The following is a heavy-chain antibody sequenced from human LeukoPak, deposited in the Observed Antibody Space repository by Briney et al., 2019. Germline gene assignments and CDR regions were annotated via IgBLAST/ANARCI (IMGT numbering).Heavy chain of an antibody. J-gene: IGHJ4*02. Sequence: GGSLRLSCEASGLSFSSYWMSWVRQAPGKGLEWVANIKEDGSEKYYVDSVKGRFTISRDNAKNSLYLQMNSLRAEDTAVYYCASCSGGSCHSVYWGQGTLVTVSS. D-gene: IGHD2-15*01. CDR2: IKEDGSEK. CDR1: GLSFSSYW. CDR3: ASCSGGSCHSVY. V-gene: IGHV3-7*03.